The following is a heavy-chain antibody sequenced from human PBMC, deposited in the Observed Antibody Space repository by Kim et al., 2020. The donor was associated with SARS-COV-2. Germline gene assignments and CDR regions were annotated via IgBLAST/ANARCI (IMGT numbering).Heavy chain of an antibody. CDR2: FDPEDGET. CDR3: ATDPSGIVGAVVSFDI. CDR1: GYTLTELS. J-gene: IGHJ3*02. V-gene: IGHV1-24*01. Sequence: ASVKVSCKVSGYTLTELSMHWVRQAPGKGLEWMGGFDPEDGETIYAQKFQGRVTMTEDTSTDTAYMELSSLRSEDTAVYYCATDPSGIVGAVVSFDIWGQGTMVTVSS. D-gene: IGHD1-26*01.